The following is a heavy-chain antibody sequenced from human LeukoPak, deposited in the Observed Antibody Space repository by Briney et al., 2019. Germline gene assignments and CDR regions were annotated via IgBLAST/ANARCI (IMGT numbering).Heavy chain of an antibody. D-gene: IGHD3-3*01. CDR3: ARDYDFWSGLSPIYFDY. CDR2: ISSSSSTI. V-gene: IGHV3-48*02. J-gene: IGHJ4*02. CDR1: GFTFSSYS. Sequence: GGSLRLSCAASGFTFSSYSMNWVRQAPGKGLEWVSYISSSSSTIYYADSVKGRFTISRDNAKNSLYLQMNSLGDEDTAVYYCARDYDFWSGLSPIYFDYWGQGTLVTVSS.